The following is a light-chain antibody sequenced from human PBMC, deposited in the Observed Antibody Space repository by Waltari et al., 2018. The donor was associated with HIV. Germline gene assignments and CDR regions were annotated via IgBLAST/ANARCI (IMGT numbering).Light chain of an antibody. CDR3: SAGDSTLGAWV. J-gene: IGLJ3*02. CDR1: NYNVDGQG. V-gene: IGLV10-54*01. CDR2: RDN. Sequence: QAGLTQPPSVSKDLRQTATITCPGNNYNVDGQGAAWLQQHQGHPPKLLSYRDNNRPSGISERFSASRSGNTASLTITALQPEDEADYYCSAGDSTLGAWVFGGGTKLTVL.